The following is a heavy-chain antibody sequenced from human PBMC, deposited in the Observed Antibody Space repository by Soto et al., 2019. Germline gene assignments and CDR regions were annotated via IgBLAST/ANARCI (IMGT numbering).Heavy chain of an antibody. D-gene: IGHD2-2*02. J-gene: IGHJ6*02. CDR1: GFTFGDYA. Sequence: LRLSCTASGFTFGDYAMSWFRQAPGKGLEWVSFIRSKAYGGTTEYAASVKGRFTISRDDSKSIAYLQMNSLKTEDTAVYYCTLGGYCSRTSCYTYCMDVWGQGTTVSVSS. V-gene: IGHV3-49*03. CDR3: TLGGYCSRTSCYTYCMDV. CDR2: IRSKAYGGTT.